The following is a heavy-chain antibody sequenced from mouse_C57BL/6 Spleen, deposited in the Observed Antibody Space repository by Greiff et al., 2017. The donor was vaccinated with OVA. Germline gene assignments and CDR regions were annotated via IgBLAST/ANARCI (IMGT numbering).Heavy chain of an antibody. CDR2: IDPSDSYT. J-gene: IGHJ4*01. CDR3: ARAGDYAMDY. Sequence: QVQLQQPGAELVKPGASVKLSCKASGYTFTSYWMQWVKQRPGQGLEWIGEIDPSDSYTNYNQKFKGKATLTVDTSSSTAYMQLSSLTSEDSAVYYCARAGDYAMDYRGQGTSVTVSS. V-gene: IGHV1-50*01. CDR1: GYTFTSYW. D-gene: IGHD4-1*01.